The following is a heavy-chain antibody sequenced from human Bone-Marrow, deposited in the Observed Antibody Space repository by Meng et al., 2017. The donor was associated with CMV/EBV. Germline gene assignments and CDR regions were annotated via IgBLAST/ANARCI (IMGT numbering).Heavy chain of an antibody. J-gene: IGHJ5*02. CDR2: INSDGSST. D-gene: IGHD2-15*01. CDR3: ARLYSP. V-gene: IGHV3-74*01. Sequence: GESLKISCAASGFTFSIYWMHWVRQAPGKGLVWVSRINSDGSSTSYADSVKGRFTISRDNAKNSLYLQMNSLRAEDTAVYNCARLYSPWGQGTLVTVSS. CDR1: GFTFSIYW.